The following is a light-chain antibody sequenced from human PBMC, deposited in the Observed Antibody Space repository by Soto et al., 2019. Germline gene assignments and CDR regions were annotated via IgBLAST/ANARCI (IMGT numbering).Light chain of an antibody. CDR3: MQALQGLT. V-gene: IGKV2-28*01. CDR2: SGS. J-gene: IGKJ4*01. CDR1: QSLLHSNGYNY. Sequence: DIVMTQSPLSLPVTPGEPASISCRSSQSLLHSNGYNYLDWYLQKPGQSPQLLIYSGSSRASGVPDRFSGSGSGTDFTLKISRVEAEDVGVYYCMQALQGLTFGGGTKVEI.